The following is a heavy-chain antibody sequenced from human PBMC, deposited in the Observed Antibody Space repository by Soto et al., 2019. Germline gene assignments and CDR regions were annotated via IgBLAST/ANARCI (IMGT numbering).Heavy chain of an antibody. J-gene: IGHJ4*02. CDR2: INHSGST. V-gene: IGHV4-34*01. Sequence: ETLSVTCAVYGGAFRGYYCTWIRQPPGTGLEWIGEINHSGSTNYNPSLKSRVTISVDTSKNQFSLKLTSVTAADTAVYYCAREKISGLCDYWCQGTLVTVSP. CDR3: AREKISGLCDY. CDR1: GGAFRGYY.